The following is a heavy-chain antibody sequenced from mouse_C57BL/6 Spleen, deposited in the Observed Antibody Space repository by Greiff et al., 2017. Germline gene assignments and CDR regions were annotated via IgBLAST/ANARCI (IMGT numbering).Heavy chain of an antibody. J-gene: IGHJ2*01. CDR1: GFTFSNYW. V-gene: IGHV6-3*01. Sequence: EVKLVESGGGLVQPGGSMKLSCVASGFTFSNYWMNWVRQSPEKGLEWVAQIRLKSDNYATHYAESVKGRFPISRDDSKSSVYLQMNNLRAEDTGIYYCTGDTTVDYWGQGTTLTVSS. CDR2: IRLKSDNYAT. D-gene: IGHD1-1*01. CDR3: TGDTTVDY.